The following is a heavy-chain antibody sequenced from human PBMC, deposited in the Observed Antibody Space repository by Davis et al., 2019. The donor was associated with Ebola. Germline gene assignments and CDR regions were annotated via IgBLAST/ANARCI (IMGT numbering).Heavy chain of an antibody. CDR2: INPHNGNT. D-gene: IGHD1-14*01. V-gene: IGHV1-18*04. CDR3: AREFLTAFDI. Sequence: ASVKVSCKASGYTFTNYGITWVRQAPGQGLEWMGWINPHNGNTNYAQNVQGRVTMTTDTSTSTAYMEVGSLRSEDTAVYYCAREFLTAFDIWGQGTMVTVSS. J-gene: IGHJ3*02. CDR1: GYTFTNYG.